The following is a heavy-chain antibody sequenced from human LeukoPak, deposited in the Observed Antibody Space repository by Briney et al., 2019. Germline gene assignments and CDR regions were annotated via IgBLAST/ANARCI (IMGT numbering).Heavy chain of an antibody. CDR1: GGSISSYY. CDR3: ARGYCSSTSCYTFDY. Sequence: PSETLSLTCTVSGGSISSYYWSWIRHPPGKGLEWIGRIYTSGSTNYNPSLKSRVTMSVDTSKNQFSLKLSSVTAADTAVYYCARGYCSSTSCYTFDYWGQGTLVTVSS. V-gene: IGHV4-4*07. D-gene: IGHD2-2*02. J-gene: IGHJ4*02. CDR2: IYTSGST.